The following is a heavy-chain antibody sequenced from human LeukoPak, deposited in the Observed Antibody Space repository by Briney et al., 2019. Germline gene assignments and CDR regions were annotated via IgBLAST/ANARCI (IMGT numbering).Heavy chain of an antibody. D-gene: IGHD1-7*01. J-gene: IGHJ4*02. Sequence: SETLSLTCTVSGGSTNSNNYYWGWIRQPPGKGLEWIASVYYSGNTWYNPSLKSRVTISVDTSKNQFSLKLTSVTAADTAVYYCARLPELLNDPFDYWGQGTLVTVSS. CDR3: ARLPELLNDPFDY. CDR1: GGSTNSNNYY. CDR2: VYYSGNT. V-gene: IGHV4-39*01.